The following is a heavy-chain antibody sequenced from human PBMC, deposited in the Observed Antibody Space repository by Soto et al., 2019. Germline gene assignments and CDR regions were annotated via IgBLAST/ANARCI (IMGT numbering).Heavy chain of an antibody. J-gene: IGHJ6*02. D-gene: IGHD3-22*01. CDR3: AARDSSGSYYGMDV. CDR1: GGTFSSYA. Sequence: WASVKVSCKASGGTFSSYAISWVRQAPGQGLEWMGGIIPIFGTANYAQKFQGRVTITADESTSTAYMELSSLRSEDTAVYYCAARDSSGSYYGMDVWGQGTTVTVSS. V-gene: IGHV1-69*13. CDR2: IIPIFGTA.